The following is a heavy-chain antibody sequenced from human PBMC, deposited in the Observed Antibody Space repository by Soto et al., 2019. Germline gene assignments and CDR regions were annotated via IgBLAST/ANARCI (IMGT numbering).Heavy chain of an antibody. J-gene: IGHJ3*01. V-gene: IGHV4-59*01. Sequence: QFPGKGMVWIAYTSYTGNTTYNPSLKSRVTTSMDTSKNQLSLKLTSMTAADTSVYYCARDMHAF. CDR3: ARDMHAF. CDR2: TSYTGNT.